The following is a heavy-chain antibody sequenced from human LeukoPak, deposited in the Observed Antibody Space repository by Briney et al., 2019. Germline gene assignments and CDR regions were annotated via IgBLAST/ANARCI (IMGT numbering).Heavy chain of an antibody. CDR3: ASGLRGYSGAFDI. CDR2: ISSSSSYI. Sequence: GGSLRLSCAASGFTFSSYSMNWVRQAPGKGLEWVSSISSSSSYIYHADSVKGRFTISRDNAKNSLYLQMNSLRAEDTAVYYCASGLRGYSGAFDIWGQGTMVTVSS. CDR1: GFTFSSYS. V-gene: IGHV3-21*01. J-gene: IGHJ3*02. D-gene: IGHD5-18*01.